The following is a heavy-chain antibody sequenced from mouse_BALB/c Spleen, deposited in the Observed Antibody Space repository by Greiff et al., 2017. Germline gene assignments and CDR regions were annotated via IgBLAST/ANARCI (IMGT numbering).Heavy chain of an antibody. CDR1: GFTFSSYG. Sequence: EVKLMESGGDLVKPGGSLKLSCAASGFTFSSYGVSWVRQTPDKRLEWVATISSGGSYTYYPDRVKGRFTIYRDNAKNTLYLQMSSLKSEDTAMYYFAYLITSPFAYWGQGTLVTVAA. D-gene: IGHD2-4*01. J-gene: IGHJ3*01. CDR3: AYLITSPFAY. CDR2: ISSGGSYT. V-gene: IGHV5-6*01.